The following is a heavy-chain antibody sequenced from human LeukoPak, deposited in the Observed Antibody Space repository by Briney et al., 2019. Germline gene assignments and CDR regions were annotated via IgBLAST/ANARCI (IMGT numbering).Heavy chain of an antibody. CDR2: IKQDGSEK. D-gene: IGHD2-15*01. CDR3: ARTGSSVHFDY. CDR1: GFTFSSYW. V-gene: IGHV3-7*01. J-gene: IGHJ4*02. Sequence: GGSLRLSCAASGFTFSSYWMSWVRQAPGKGLEWVDNIKQDGSEKYYVDSVKGRFTISGDNAKNSLYLQMNSLRAEDTAVYYCARTGSSVHFDYWGQGNLVTVSS.